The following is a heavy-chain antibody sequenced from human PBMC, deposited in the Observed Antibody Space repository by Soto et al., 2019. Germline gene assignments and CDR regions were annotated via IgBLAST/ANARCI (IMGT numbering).Heavy chain of an antibody. V-gene: IGHV1-69*04. D-gene: IGHD3-10*01. Sequence: QVQLVQSGAEVKRPGSSVKVSCKASGDTFSFYSINWVRQAPGLGLEWMGRVNPILSMSNYAQRFQGRVTMTPDKSTSTAYMELSGLRSEDTAMYYCATSYGSGYRAFDYCGQGALVTVSS. CDR3: ATSYGSGYRAFDY. J-gene: IGHJ4*02. CDR1: GDTFSFYS. CDR2: VNPILSMS.